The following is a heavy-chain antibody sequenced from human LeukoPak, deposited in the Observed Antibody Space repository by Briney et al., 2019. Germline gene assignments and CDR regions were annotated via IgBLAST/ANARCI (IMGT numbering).Heavy chain of an antibody. V-gene: IGHV3-74*01. CDR1: GFTFSSYW. J-gene: IGHJ6*03. Sequence: GGSLRLSCAASGFTFSSYWMHWVRQVPGKGLVWVSRINSDGSSTSYADSVKGRFTISRDNAKNTLYLQMNSLRAEDTAVYYCARNLRNGGFWSGDYYMDVWGKGTTVTVSS. CDR2: INSDGSST. D-gene: IGHD3-3*01. CDR3: ARNLRNGGFWSGDYYMDV.